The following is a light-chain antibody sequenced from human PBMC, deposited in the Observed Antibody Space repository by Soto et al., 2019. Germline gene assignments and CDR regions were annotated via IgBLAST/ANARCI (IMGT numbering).Light chain of an antibody. Sequence: DIQMTQSPSSLSASVGDGVTITCLASQSISSYLNWYQQKPGKAPKLLIYAASSLQSGVPSRFSGSGSGTDFTFTISSLQPDDFATYYCQHYNSYSEAFGQGTKVDIK. J-gene: IGKJ1*01. V-gene: IGKV1-39*01. CDR1: QSISSY. CDR2: AAS. CDR3: QHYNSYSEA.